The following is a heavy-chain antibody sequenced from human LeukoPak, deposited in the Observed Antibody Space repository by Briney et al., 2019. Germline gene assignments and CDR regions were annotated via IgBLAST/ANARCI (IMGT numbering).Heavy chain of an antibody. V-gene: IGHV4-59*01. Sequence: PSETLSLTCTVSGGSISSYYWSWIRQPPGKGLEWIGYIYYSGSTNYNPALKSRVTISEDTSKNQISLKLSSVTAADTAVYYCARVRGYYDSSGYDYWGQGTLVTVSS. CDR1: GGSISSYY. D-gene: IGHD3-22*01. J-gene: IGHJ4*02. CDR3: ARVRGYYDSSGYDY. CDR2: IYYSGST.